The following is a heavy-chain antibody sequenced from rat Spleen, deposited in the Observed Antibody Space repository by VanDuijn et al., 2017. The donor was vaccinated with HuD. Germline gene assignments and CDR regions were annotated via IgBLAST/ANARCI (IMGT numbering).Heavy chain of an antibody. Sequence: EVQLVDSGGGLVQPGRSLKLSCAASGFTFSDYYMAWIRQAPGKGLEWVATINPDGSNTYYPDTVKGRFVISKDNAKNTGYLQINNLRSEDTATYYCGRTSLQWFRMDAWGQGTSLTVSS. CDR2: INPDGSNT. J-gene: IGHJ4*01. CDR3: GRTSLQWFRMDA. V-gene: IGHV5-35*01. D-gene: IGHD1-1*01. CDR1: GFTFSDYY.